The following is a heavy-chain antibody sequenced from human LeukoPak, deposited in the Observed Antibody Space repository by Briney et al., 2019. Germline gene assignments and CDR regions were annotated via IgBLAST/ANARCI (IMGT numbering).Heavy chain of an antibody. CDR3: ARRIDYFDY. D-gene: IGHD3-16*02. CDR1: GYSISSGYC. Sequence: SETLSLTCTVSGYSISSGYCWGWIRQPPGKGLEWIGCIYHSVSTNYNPSLKSRVTISVDTSKNQFSLKLSSVTAADTAVYYCARRIDYFDYRGQGTLVTVSS. J-gene: IGHJ4*02. V-gene: IGHV4-38-2*02. CDR2: IYHSVST.